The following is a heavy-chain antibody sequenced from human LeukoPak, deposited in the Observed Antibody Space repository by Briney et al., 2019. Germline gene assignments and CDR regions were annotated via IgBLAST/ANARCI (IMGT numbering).Heavy chain of an antibody. CDR2: INHSGST. D-gene: IGHD3-10*01. CDR3: ARDHTYYYGSGSYGRADWFDP. V-gene: IGHV4-34*01. J-gene: IGHJ5*02. Sequence: SETLSLTCAVYGGSFSGYYWSWIRQPPGKGLEWIGEINHSGSTNYNPSLKSRVTISVDKSKNQFSLKLSSVTAADTAVYYCARDHTYYYGSGSYGRADWFDPWGQGTLVTVSS. CDR1: GGSFSGYY.